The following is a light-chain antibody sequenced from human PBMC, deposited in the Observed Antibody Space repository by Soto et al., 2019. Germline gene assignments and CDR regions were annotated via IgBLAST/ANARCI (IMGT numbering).Light chain of an antibody. V-gene: IGLV2-23*03. CDR3: CSYAGSSTFEV. Sequence: QSALTQPASVSGSPGQSITISCTGTSSDVGGYNYVSWYQQHPGKVPKLIIYEGSKRPSGVSNRFSGSKSGNTASLTISGLQAEDEADYYCCSYAGSSTFEVFGGGTKLTVL. CDR2: EGS. CDR1: SSDVGGYNY. J-gene: IGLJ3*02.